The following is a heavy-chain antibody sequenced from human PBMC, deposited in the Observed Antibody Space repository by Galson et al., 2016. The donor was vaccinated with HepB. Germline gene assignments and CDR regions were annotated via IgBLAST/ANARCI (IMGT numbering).Heavy chain of an antibody. J-gene: IGHJ6*02. V-gene: IGHV1-46*01. CDR1: GYIFTSQY. Sequence: SVKVSCKASGYIFTSQYIHWVRQAPGQGLKWMGVINPSGGSTNYAQKFQGRFTMTSDTSTSSVYMGLSSLRSEDTAVYYCARRSRDYYHGMDVWGQGTTVTVSS. CDR3: ARRSRDYYHGMDV. CDR2: INPSGGST.